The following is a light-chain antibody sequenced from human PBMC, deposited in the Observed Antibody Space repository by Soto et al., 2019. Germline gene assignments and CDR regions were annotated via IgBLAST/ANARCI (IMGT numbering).Light chain of an antibody. CDR2: GAS. CDR1: QTISSS. Sequence: DIQMTQSPSSLSASVGERVTITCRASQTISSSVNWYQQKPGKAPKLLIFGASSLQSGVPSRISGSGSGTDFTLTISSLQPEDFATYYCQQSHSTPLSFGGGTKVEIK. CDR3: QQSHSTPLS. J-gene: IGKJ4*01. V-gene: IGKV1-39*01.